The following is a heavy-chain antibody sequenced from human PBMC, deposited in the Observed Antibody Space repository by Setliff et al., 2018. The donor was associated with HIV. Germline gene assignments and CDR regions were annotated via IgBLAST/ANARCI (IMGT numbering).Heavy chain of an antibody. D-gene: IGHD2-15*01. V-gene: IGHV4-34*01. CDR1: GGSFSGYH. CDR3: ARGKGGLVGPAEFDY. CDR2: INHTGNT. J-gene: IGHJ4*02. Sequence: SETLSLTCAVDGGSFSGYHWNWSRQFPGKGLEWIGEINHTGNTQYNPSLKSRVTMSEETSKNQFSLKLKSVTAADTAIYFCARGKGGLVGPAEFDYWGPGTLVTVSS.